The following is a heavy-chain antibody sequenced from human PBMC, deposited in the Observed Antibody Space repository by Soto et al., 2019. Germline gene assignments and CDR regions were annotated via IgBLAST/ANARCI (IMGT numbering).Heavy chain of an antibody. V-gene: IGHV1-69*13. Sequence: ASVKVSCKASGGTFSSYAISWVRQAPGQGLEWMGGIIPIFGTANYAQKFQGRVTITADESTSTAYMELSSLRSEDTAVYYCARGYSDYVWGSYRSPLYHSDYYGMDVWGQGTTVTVSS. J-gene: IGHJ6*02. CDR1: GGTFSSYA. CDR3: ARGYSDYVWGSYRSPLYHSDYYGMDV. CDR2: IIPIFGTA. D-gene: IGHD3-16*02.